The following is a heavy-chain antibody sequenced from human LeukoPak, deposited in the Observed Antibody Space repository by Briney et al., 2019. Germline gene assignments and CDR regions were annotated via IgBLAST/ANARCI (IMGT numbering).Heavy chain of an antibody. CDR2: IIPIFDTA. J-gene: IGHJ6*03. D-gene: IGHD4-11*01. Sequence: SVKVSCKASGGTFSSYAISWVRQAPGQGLEWMGGIIPIFDTANYAQKFQGRVTITTDESTSTAYMELSSLRSEDTAVYYCARGTTVSIEGDYYYYYMDVWGKGTTVTVSS. V-gene: IGHV1-69*05. CDR1: GGTFSSYA. CDR3: ARGTTVSIEGDYYYYYMDV.